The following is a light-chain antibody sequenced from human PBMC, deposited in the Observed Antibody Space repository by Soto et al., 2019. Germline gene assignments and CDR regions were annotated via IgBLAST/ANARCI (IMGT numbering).Light chain of an antibody. CDR1: QSISSW. V-gene: IGKV1-5*01. J-gene: IGKJ1*01. CDR2: DAS. Sequence: DIQMTQSPSTLSASVGDRVTVTCRASQSISSWLAWYQQKPGKAPKLLIYDASSLESGVPSRFSGSGSGTEFTLTISSLQPDDFATYYCQQYNSYSSWTFVQGTKVDIK. CDR3: QQYNSYSSWT.